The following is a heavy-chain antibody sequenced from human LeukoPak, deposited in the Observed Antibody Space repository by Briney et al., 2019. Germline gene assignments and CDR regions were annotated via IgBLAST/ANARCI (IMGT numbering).Heavy chain of an antibody. CDR1: GGTFSSYA. CDR3: ARDSSCLWADAFDI. J-gene: IGHJ3*02. CDR2: IIPIFGTA. Sequence: VASVKVSCKASGGTFSSYAISWVRQAPGQGLEWMGGIIPIFGTADYAQKFQGRVTITADESTSTAYMELSSLISEDTAVYNCARDSSCLWADAFDIWGQGTIVTVSS. V-gene: IGHV1-69*13. D-gene: IGHD6-19*01.